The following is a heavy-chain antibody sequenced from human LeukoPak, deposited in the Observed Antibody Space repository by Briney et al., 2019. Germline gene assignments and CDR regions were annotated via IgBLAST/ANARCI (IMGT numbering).Heavy chain of an antibody. CDR3: ARQLRGVIDY. Sequence: GGSLRLSCADSGFTFGSYAMNWVRQAPGKGLEWVSSISSSSSYIYYADSVKGRFTISRDNAKNSLYLQMNSLRVEDTAVYYCARQLRGVIDYWGQGTLVTVSS. CDR2: ISSSSSYI. J-gene: IGHJ4*02. D-gene: IGHD3-10*01. CDR1: GFTFGSYA. V-gene: IGHV3-21*01.